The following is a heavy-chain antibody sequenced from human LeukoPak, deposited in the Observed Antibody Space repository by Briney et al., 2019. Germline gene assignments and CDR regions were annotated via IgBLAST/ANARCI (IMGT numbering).Heavy chain of an antibody. CDR3: ARDSRYSRKYFDY. CDR1: GFTFSSYS. CDR2: ISSTSSTI. D-gene: IGHD6-13*01. J-gene: IGHJ4*02. V-gene: IGHV3-48*04. Sequence: GESLRLSCAASGFTFSSYSVSWVRQAPGKGLAWVSYISSTSSTIYYADSVKGRFTISRDNAKNSLYLQMNSLRAEDTAVYYCARDSRYSRKYFDYWGQGTLVTVSS.